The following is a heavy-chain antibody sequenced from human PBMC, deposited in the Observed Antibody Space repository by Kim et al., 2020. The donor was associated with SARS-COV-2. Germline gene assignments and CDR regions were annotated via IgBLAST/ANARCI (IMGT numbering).Heavy chain of an antibody. Sequence: GGSLRLSCAASGFTFSSYAMSWVRQAPGKGLEWVSAISGSGGSTYYADSVKGRFTISRDNSKNTLYLQMNSLRAEDTAVYYCANRIYYYYYMDVWGKGTTVTVSS. CDR2: ISGSGGST. V-gene: IGHV3-23*01. D-gene: IGHD2-15*01. J-gene: IGHJ6*03. CDR1: GFTFSSYA. CDR3: ANRIYYYYYMDV.